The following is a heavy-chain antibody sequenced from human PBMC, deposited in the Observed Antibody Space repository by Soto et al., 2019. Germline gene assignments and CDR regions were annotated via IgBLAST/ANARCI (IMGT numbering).Heavy chain of an antibody. Sequence: QVQLVESGGGVVQPGRSLRLSCAASGFTFSSYAMHWVRQAPGKGLEWVAVISYDGSNKYYADSVKGRFTISRDNSKNXXYLQMNSLRAEDTAVYYCARDVRVHIVVVTAILDYWGQGTLVTVSS. V-gene: IGHV3-30-3*01. CDR2: ISYDGSNK. J-gene: IGHJ4*02. CDR1: GFTFSSYA. D-gene: IGHD2-21*02. CDR3: ARDVRVHIVVVTAILDY.